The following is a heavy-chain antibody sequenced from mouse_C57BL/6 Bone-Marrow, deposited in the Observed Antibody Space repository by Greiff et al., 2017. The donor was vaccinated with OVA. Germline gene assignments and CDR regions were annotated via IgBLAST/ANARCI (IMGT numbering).Heavy chain of an antibody. CDR2: IYPGSGNT. CDR3: ARGGGYAMDY. Sequence: QVQLKQSGAELVRPGASVKLSCKASGYTFTDYYINWVKQRPGQGLEWIARIYPGSGNTYYNEKFKSKATLTVDTSSSTAYMQLSSLTSEDSAVYYCARGGGYAMDYWGQGTSVTVSS. J-gene: IGHJ4*01. CDR1: GYTFTDYY. V-gene: IGHV1-76*01.